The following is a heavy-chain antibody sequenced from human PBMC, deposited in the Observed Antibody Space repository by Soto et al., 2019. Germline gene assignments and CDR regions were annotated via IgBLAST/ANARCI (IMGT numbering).Heavy chain of an antibody. Sequence: EAQLLESGGGLVQPGGSLRLSCTSSGFTFSGDVMSWVRQAPGKGLEWVSTIFGSGETTYYADSVKGRFTISRNNSKNTLFLQMCSLRAEDTAVYYCAKSQSGSFFAAFDVWGQGTVVTVSS. CDR3: AKSQSGSFFAAFDV. D-gene: IGHD1-26*01. J-gene: IGHJ3*01. CDR1: GFTFSGDV. V-gene: IGHV3-23*01. CDR2: IFGSGETT.